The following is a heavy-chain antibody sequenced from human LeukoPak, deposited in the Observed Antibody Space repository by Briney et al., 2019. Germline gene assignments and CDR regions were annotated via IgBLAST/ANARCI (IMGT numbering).Heavy chain of an antibody. D-gene: IGHD3-22*01. CDR3: AIYYDSSGYYPFW. CDR1: GGTFISYA. CDR2: ISAYNGNT. J-gene: IGHJ4*02. V-gene: IGHV1-18*01. Sequence: ASVKVSCKASGGTFISYAISWVRQAPGQGLEWMGWISAYNGNTNYAQKLQGRVTMTTDTSTSTAYMELRSLRSDDTAVYYCAIYYDSSGYYPFWWGQGTLVTVSS.